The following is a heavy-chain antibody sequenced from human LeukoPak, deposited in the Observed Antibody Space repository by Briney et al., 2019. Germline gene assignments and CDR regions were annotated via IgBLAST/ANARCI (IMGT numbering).Heavy chain of an antibody. CDR1: GGSISSYY. V-gene: IGHV4-4*07. D-gene: IGHD3-3*01. Sequence: PSETLSLTCTVSGGSISSYYWGWIRQPPGKGLEWIGRIYTSGSSNYNPSLKSRVTMSVDTSKNQFSLKMSSVTAADTAVYYCARDASIFGPSYYFDFWGQGTLVTVSS. J-gene: IGHJ4*02. CDR3: ARDASIFGPSYYFDF. CDR2: IYTSGSS.